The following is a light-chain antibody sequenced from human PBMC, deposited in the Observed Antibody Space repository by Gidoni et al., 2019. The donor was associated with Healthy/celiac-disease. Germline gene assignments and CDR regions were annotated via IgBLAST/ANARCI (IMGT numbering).Light chain of an antibody. J-gene: IGKJ1*01. Sequence: ELVFTPSPGTLSLSPGERATLSCRASQSVSSSYLAWYQQKPGQAPRLRIYGASSRATGIPDRFSGRGSGTDFTLTISRLEPEDFAVYYCQQYGSSPQTFXQXTKVEIK. V-gene: IGKV3-20*01. CDR3: QQYGSSPQT. CDR1: QSVSSSY. CDR2: GAS.